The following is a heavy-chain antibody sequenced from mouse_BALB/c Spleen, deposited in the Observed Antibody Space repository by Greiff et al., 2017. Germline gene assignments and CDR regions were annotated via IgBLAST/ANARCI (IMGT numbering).Heavy chain of an antibody. V-gene: IGHV1-7*01. CDR3: ARSYRYLYAMDY. CDR2: INPSTGYT. Sequence: VQLQQSGAELAKPGASVKMSCKASGYTFTSYWMHWVKQRPGQGLEWIGYINPSTGYTEYNQKFKDKATLTADKSSSTAYMQLSSLTSEDSAVYYCARSYRYLYAMDYWGQGTSVTVSS. J-gene: IGHJ4*01. D-gene: IGHD2-14*01. CDR1: GYTFTSYW.